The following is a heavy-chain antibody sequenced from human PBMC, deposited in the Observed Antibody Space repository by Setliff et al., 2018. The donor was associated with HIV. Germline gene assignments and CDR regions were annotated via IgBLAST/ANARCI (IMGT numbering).Heavy chain of an antibody. CDR1: GYSFTTYF. J-gene: IGHJ4*02. D-gene: IGHD6-19*01. CDR2: IDPEDGET. CDR3: GTVRIAVPDDFDF. Sequence: VKVSCTASGYSFTTYFMHWVRQAPGKGLEWMGRIDPEDGETIYAERFRGRISLTVDKSTGTAYMELNRLRSEDTAVYYCGTVRIAVPDDFDFWGQGTLVTVSS. V-gene: IGHV1-69-2*01.